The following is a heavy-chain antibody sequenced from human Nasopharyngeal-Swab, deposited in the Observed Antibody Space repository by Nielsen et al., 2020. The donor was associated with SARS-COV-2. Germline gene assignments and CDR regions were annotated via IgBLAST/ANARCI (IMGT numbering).Heavy chain of an antibody. Sequence: GGSLRLSCAASGFTFSSYAMSWVRQAPGKGLEWVSAISGSGGSTYYADSVKGRFTISRDNSKNTLYLQTNSLRAEDTAVYYCAKVWGPTFGGVIVWPYYFDYWGQGTLVTVSS. CDR1: GFTFSSYA. CDR3: AKVWGPTFGGVIVWPYYFDY. D-gene: IGHD3-16*02. V-gene: IGHV3-23*01. J-gene: IGHJ4*02. CDR2: ISGSGGST.